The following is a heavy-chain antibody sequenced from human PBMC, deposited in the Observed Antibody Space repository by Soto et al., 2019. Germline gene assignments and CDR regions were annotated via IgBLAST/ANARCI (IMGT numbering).Heavy chain of an antibody. CDR3: ARGRGNCVVTTCYLPFDS. CDR1: GFTVSSKY. V-gene: IGHV3-53*02. CDR2: IYSDGNT. J-gene: IGHJ4*02. Sequence: EVQLVETGGGLIQPGGSLILSCAASGFTVSSKYMSWLRQAPGKGLEWVSIIYSDGNTYYADSVKGRFTISRYNSKNTLNLQMNSLRAEDTAVYFCARGRGNCVVTTCYLPFDSWGQGTLVTVSS. D-gene: IGHD2-2*01.